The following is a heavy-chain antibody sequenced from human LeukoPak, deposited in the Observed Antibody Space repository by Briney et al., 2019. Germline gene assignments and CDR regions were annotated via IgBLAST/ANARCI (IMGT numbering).Heavy chain of an antibody. CDR1: GFSFDNHA. CDR3: ARAKPKNMVRGLIMRRESRYYFDY. V-gene: IGHV3-53*01. J-gene: IGHJ4*02. CDR2: IYSGGST. Sequence: SGGSLRLSCAASGFSFDNHAMSWVRQAPGKGLEWVSVIYSGGSTYYADSVKGRFTISRDNSKSTLYIQMNSLRAEDTAVYYCARAKPKNMVRGLIMRRESRYYFDYWGQGTLVTVSS. D-gene: IGHD3-10*01.